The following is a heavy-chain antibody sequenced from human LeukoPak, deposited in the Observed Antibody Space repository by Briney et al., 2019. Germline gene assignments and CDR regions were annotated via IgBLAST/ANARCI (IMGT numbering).Heavy chain of an antibody. Sequence: GGSLRLSCAASGIVFSNTAMNWARQSPGRGLEWVSAISGGGERTFYADSVKGRFTISRDNSKNMLYLQMNSLRADDTAIYYCGKDGGQYSSGPEFDPRGQGALVNVSS. J-gene: IGHJ5*02. D-gene: IGHD6-19*01. CDR2: ISGGGERT. V-gene: IGHV3-23*01. CDR1: GIVFSNTA. CDR3: GKDGGQYSSGPEFDP.